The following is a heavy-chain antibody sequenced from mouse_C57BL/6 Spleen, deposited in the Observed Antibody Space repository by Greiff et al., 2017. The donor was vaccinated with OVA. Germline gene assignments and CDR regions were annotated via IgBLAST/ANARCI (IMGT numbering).Heavy chain of an antibody. Sequence: EVKLMESGEGLVKPGGSLKLSCAASGFTFSSYAMSWVRQTPEKRLEWVAYISSGGDYIYYADTVKGRFTISRDNARNTLYLQMSSLKSEDTAMYYCTRDHYGSSGFDYWGQGTTLTVSS. J-gene: IGHJ2*01. V-gene: IGHV5-9-1*02. D-gene: IGHD1-1*01. CDR1: GFTFSSYA. CDR3: TRDHYGSSGFDY. CDR2: ISSGGDYI.